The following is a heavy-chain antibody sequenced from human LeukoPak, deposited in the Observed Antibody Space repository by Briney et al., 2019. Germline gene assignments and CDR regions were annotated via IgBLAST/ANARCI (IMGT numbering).Heavy chain of an antibody. V-gene: IGHV3-74*01. J-gene: IGHJ4*02. Sequence: GGSLRLSCAASGFTFSSYGMHWVRQAPGKGLVWVSRINSDGSSTSYADSVKGRFTISRDNAKNTLYLQMNSLRAEDTAVYYCARFRSSSWYLDYWGQGTLVTVSS. CDR1: GFTFSSYG. D-gene: IGHD6-13*01. CDR2: INSDGSST. CDR3: ARFRSSSWYLDY.